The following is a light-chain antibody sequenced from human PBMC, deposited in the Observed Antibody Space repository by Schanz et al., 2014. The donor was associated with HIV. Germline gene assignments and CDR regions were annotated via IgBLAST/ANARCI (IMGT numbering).Light chain of an antibody. Sequence: EILMTQSPATLSVSPGERATLSCRASQSVTSDLAWYQQKPGQAPRLLIYGASTRATGVPARFSGSGSGTDFTLTISSLEPEDFALYYCQQRSNWPPMYTFGQGTKLEIK. CDR2: GAS. CDR3: QQRSNWPPMYT. CDR1: QSVTSD. V-gene: IGKV3-11*01. J-gene: IGKJ2*01.